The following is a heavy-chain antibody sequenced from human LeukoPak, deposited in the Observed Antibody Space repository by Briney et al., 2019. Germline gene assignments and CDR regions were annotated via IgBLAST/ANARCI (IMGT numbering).Heavy chain of an antibody. V-gene: IGHV1-2*02. CDR2: INPNSDGT. Sequence: ASVKVSCKASGYTFTGYYMHWVRQAPGQGLEWMGWINPNSDGTKYAQKFQGRVTVTRDTSINTVYMQLSNLTSDDTAVYYCARQRIVVVTLSDAIDIWGQGTMVTVSS. J-gene: IGHJ3*02. D-gene: IGHD2-21*02. CDR1: GYTFTGYY. CDR3: ARQRIVVVTLSDAIDI.